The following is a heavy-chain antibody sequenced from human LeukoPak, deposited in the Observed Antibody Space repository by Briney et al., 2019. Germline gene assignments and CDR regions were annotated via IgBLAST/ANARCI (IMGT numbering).Heavy chain of an antibody. CDR1: GGSISSGGYS. Sequence: SQTLSLTCAVSGGSISSGGYSWTWIRQPPGKGLEWIGYIYHSGSTYYNPSLKSRVTISVDRSKNQFSLKLSSVTAADTAVYYCAGGNYYDSSGYLTPFDYWGQGTLVTVSS. J-gene: IGHJ4*02. CDR2: IYHSGST. D-gene: IGHD3-22*01. V-gene: IGHV4-30-2*01. CDR3: AGGNYYDSSGYLTPFDY.